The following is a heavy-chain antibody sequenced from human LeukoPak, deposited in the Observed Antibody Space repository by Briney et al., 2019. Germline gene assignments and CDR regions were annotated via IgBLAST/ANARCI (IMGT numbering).Heavy chain of an antibody. CDR2: IKQDGSEK. CDR3: AKDPYGIAVAGYFDY. J-gene: IGHJ4*02. V-gene: IGHV3-7*03. CDR1: GFTFSSYW. Sequence: PGGSLRLSCAASGFTFSSYWMSWVRQAPGKGLEWVANIKQDGSEKYYVDSVKGRFTISRDNAKNSLYLQMNSLRAEDTALYYCAKDPYGIAVAGYFDYWGQGTLVTVSS. D-gene: IGHD6-19*01.